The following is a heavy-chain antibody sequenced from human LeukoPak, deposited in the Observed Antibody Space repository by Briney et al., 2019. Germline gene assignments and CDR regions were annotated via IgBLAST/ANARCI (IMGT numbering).Heavy chain of an antibody. V-gene: IGHV3-21*01. CDR3: ARGYGDQTCDY. D-gene: IGHD4-17*01. CDR2: ISSSSGYI. CDR1: GFTLSSYT. J-gene: IGHJ4*02. Sequence: GGSLRLSCAASGFTLSSYTMNWVRQAPGKGLEWVSSISSSSGYIYYADSVKGRFTISRDNAKNSLYLQMNSLRAEDTAVYYCARGYGDQTCDYWGQGTLVTVSS.